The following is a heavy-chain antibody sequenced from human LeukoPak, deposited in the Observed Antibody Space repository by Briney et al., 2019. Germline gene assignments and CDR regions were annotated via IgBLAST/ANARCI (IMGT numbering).Heavy chain of an antibody. J-gene: IGHJ4*02. Sequence: ASVKVSCKASGYTFTGYYMHWVRQAPGQGLEWMGWINPNSGGTNYAQRFQGRVTMTRDTSIRTAYMEVSRLRSDDTAVYYCARLLNWDCSGGSCYLDYWGQGTLVTVSS. V-gene: IGHV1-2*02. CDR1: GYTFTGYY. CDR3: ARLLNWDCSGGSCYLDY. CDR2: INPNSGGT. D-gene: IGHD2-15*01.